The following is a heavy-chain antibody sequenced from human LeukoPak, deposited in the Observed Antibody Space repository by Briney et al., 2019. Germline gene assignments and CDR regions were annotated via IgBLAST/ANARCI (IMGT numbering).Heavy chain of an antibody. V-gene: IGHV3-9*03. D-gene: IGHD6-6*01. Sequence: GRSLRLSCAASGFTFDEYAMHWVRQAPGKGLEWVSGISWNGNNVVYADSVKGRFTISRDNAKNSLYLQMNSLRAEDMALYYCAKDISSSPEDAFDIWGQGTMVTVSS. CDR2: ISWNGNNV. CDR1: GFTFDEYA. J-gene: IGHJ3*02. CDR3: AKDISSSPEDAFDI.